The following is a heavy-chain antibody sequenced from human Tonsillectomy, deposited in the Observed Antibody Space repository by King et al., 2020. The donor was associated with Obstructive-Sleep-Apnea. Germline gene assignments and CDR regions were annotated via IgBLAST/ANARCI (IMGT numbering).Heavy chain of an antibody. CDR1: GFTFSSYW. Sequence: QLVQSGGGLVQPGGSLRLSCAASGFTFSSYWMSWVRQAPGKGLEWVANIKQDGSEKYYVDSVKGRFTISRDKAKNSLYLQMNSLRAEDTAVYYCAGQGIVGATAFDYWGQGTLVTVSS. J-gene: IGHJ4*02. CDR2: IKQDGSEK. V-gene: IGHV3-7*03. CDR3: AGQGIVGATAFDY. D-gene: IGHD1-26*01.